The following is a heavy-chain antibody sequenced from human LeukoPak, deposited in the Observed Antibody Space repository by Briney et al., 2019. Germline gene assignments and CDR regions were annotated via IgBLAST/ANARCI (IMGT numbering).Heavy chain of an antibody. J-gene: IGHJ5*02. CDR1: GGSVSSGNYY. CDR2: VSHSGPT. D-gene: IGHD4-17*01. Sequence: SETLSLTCTVSGGSVSSGNYYWSWIRQHPGKGLEWIGYVSHSGPTDINPSLKSRATIAVDTSTDQFSLRLTSVTAADTAIYYCARDARLRGTNWFDPWGQGTLVTVSS. CDR3: ARDARLRGTNWFDP. V-gene: IGHV4-31*03.